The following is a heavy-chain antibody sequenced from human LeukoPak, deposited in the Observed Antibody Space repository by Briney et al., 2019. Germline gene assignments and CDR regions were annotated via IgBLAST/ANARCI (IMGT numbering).Heavy chain of an antibody. J-gene: IGHJ4*02. CDR3: ARDLSARPLGVVVPAAMDY. CDR1: GYTFTGYY. CDR2: INPNSGGT. D-gene: IGHD2-2*01. Sequence: ASVKVSCKASGYTFTGYYMHWVRQAPGQGLEWMGWINPNSGGTNYAQKFQGRVTMTTDTSTSTAYMELRSLRSDDTAVYYCARDLSARPLGVVVPAAMDYWGQGTLVTVSS. V-gene: IGHV1-2*02.